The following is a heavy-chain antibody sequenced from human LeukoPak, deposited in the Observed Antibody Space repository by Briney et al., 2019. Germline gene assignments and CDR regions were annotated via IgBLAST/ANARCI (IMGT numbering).Heavy chain of an antibody. CDR3: AKVYSWNNVFDP. CDR2: VYTTGST. V-gene: IGHV4-4*07. J-gene: IGHJ5*02. D-gene: IGHD1/OR15-1a*01. CDR1: GGSISGYY. Sequence: PLETLSLTCTVSGGSISGYYWTWIRQPAGKGLEWIGRVYTTGSTNYNPSLKSRVTMSVDTSKNQFSLRLTSVTAADTAVYYCAKVYSWNNVFDPWGQGTLVTVSS.